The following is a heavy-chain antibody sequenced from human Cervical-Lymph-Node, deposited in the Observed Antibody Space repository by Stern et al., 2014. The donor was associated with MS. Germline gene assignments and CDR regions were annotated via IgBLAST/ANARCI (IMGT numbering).Heavy chain of an antibody. J-gene: IGHJ5*02. V-gene: IGHV3-30-3*01. Sequence: QVQLVESGGGVVQPGGSLRLSCAASGFAFSGYAMHWVRQAPGKGLEWITLISFDGDNKYYADSVKGRFTISRDNSRNTVNLQMNSLRVDDTAIYYCASGLNDGPWGQGTLVTVTS. CDR2: ISFDGDNK. CDR3: ASGLNDGP. D-gene: IGHD4/OR15-4a*01. CDR1: GFAFSGYA.